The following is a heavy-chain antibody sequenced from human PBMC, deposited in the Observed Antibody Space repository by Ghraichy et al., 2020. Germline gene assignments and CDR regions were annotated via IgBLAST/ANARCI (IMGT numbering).Heavy chain of an antibody. J-gene: IGHJ3*02. Sequence: RGSLRLSCAVSGFTFSTYGMSWVRQAPGKGLEWVTVIWFDGGDGDNKYYADSVKGRFTISRDNSKNTVYLQMNSLRAEDTALYYCARDKGYCSTINCYSALDIWGQGTMVTVSS. CDR3: ARDKGYCSTINCYSALDI. CDR2: IWFDGGDGDNK. D-gene: IGHD2-2*01. V-gene: IGHV3-33*01. CDR1: GFTFSTYG.